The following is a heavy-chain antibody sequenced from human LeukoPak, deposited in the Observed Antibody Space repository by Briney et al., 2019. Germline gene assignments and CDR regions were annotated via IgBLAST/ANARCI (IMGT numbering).Heavy chain of an antibody. V-gene: IGHV3-11*01. CDR2: ISSSGSTI. CDR1: GFTFSDYY. D-gene: IGHD3-10*01. J-gene: IGHJ6*02. Sequence: PGGPLRLSCAASGFTFSDYYMSWIRQAPGKGLEWVSYISSSGSTIYYADSVKGRFTISRDNAKNSLYLQVNSLRAEDTAVYYCASSSFDYYGMDVWGQGTTVTVSS. CDR3: ASSSFDYYGMDV.